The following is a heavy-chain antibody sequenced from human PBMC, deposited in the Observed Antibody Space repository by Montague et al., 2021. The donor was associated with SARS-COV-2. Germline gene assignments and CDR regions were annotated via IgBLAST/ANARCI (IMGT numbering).Heavy chain of an antibody. V-gene: IGHV2-70*01. CDR1: GFSLSTSGMC. Sequence: PALVKPTQTLTLTCTFSGFSLSTSGMCVSWIRQPPGKALEWLALIDWDDDKYYSTSLRTRLTISKDTSKNQVVLTMTNVDPVDTATYYRARIRDYDILTGSYSGFDYWGQGTLVTVSS. CDR2: IDWDDDK. CDR3: ARIRDYDILTGSYSGFDY. D-gene: IGHD3-9*01. J-gene: IGHJ4*02.